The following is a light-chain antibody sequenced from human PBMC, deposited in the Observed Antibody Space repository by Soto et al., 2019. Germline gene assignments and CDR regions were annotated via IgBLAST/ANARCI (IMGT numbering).Light chain of an antibody. CDR3: QQYVTSPRT. J-gene: IGKJ1*01. V-gene: IGKV3-20*01. CDR2: LAS. CDR1: QSVSSNY. Sequence: EIVLTQSPGTLSLSPGERATLSCRASQSVSSNYLAWYQQKPGQAPRLLIYLASSRATGIPDRFSGSGSGTDFTLTISRLAPEDFAVYYCQQYVTSPRTFGQGTKVEI.